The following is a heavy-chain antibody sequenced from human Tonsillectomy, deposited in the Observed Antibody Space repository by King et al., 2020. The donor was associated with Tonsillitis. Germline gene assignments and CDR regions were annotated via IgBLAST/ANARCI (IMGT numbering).Heavy chain of an antibody. V-gene: IGHV3-30-3*01. J-gene: IGHJ4*02. D-gene: IGHD3-10*01. CDR1: GFTFSTYA. CDR3: ARLYYYGSGSYDY. Sequence: VQLVESGGGVVQPGRSLRLSCAASGFTFSTYAMHWVRQAPGKGLEWVAVISYDGSNKYYADSVKGRFTISRDNSKNTLYLQMHSLSAADTAVYYCARLYYYGSGSYDYWGQGTLVTVSS. CDR2: ISYDGSNK.